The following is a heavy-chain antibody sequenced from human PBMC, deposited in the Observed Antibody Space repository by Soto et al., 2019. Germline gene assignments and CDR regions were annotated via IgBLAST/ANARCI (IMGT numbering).Heavy chain of an antibody. Sequence: GGSLRLSCAVSGFTFSSYWMHWVRQAPGKGLVWVSRINSDGSSTSYADSVKGRFTISRDNSKNTLYLQMNSLRAEDTAVYYCAKDSYYYYMDVWGKGTTVTVSS. CDR1: GFTFSSYW. J-gene: IGHJ6*03. CDR3: AKDSYYYYMDV. CDR2: INSDGSST. V-gene: IGHV3-74*01.